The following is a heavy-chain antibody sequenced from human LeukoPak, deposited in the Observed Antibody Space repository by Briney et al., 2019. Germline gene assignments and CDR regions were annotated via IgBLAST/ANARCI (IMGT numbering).Heavy chain of an antibody. Sequence: SETLSLTCAVYGGSFSGYYWSWIRQPPGKGLEWIGEINHSGSTNYNPSLKSRVTISVDTSKNQFSLKLSSVAAADTAVYYCARGPRDFWSGYYRSDMVDHWGQGTLVTVSS. J-gene: IGHJ4*02. CDR3: ARGPRDFWSGYYRSDMVDH. D-gene: IGHD3-3*01. V-gene: IGHV4-34*01. CDR1: GGSFSGYY. CDR2: INHSGST.